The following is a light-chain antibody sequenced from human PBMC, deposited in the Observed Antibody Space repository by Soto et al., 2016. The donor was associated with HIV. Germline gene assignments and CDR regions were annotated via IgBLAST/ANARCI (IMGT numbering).Light chain of an antibody. CDR3: LQTYSTPLT. CDR2: AAS. V-gene: IGKV1-39*01. Sequence: DPVTITCRASQGIASYLSWYQQKPGKAPKLLIYAASTLQSGVPSRFRGSGSGTDFTLTINSLQPEDFATYFCLQTYSTPLTFGGGTKVEIK. J-gene: IGKJ4*01. CDR1: QGIASY.